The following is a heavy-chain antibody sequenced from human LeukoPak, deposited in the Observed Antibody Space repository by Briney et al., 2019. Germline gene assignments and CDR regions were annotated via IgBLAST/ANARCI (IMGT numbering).Heavy chain of an antibody. CDR3: ARSGSSESFDY. CDR1: GGTFSSYA. J-gene: IGHJ4*02. V-gene: IGHV1-18*01. Sequence: ASVKVSCKASGGTFSSYAISWVRQAPGQGLEWMGWISAYNGNTNYAQKLQGRVTMTTDTSTSTAYMELRSLRSDDTAVYYCARSGSSESFDYWGQGTLVTVSS. CDR2: ISAYNGNT. D-gene: IGHD6-13*01.